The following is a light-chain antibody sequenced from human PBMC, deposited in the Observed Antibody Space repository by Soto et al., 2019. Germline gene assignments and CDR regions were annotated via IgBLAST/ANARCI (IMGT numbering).Light chain of an antibody. CDR3: QQFGSSIPHT. J-gene: IGKJ2*01. CDR2: GAS. CDR1: QSVNNN. V-gene: IGKV3-15*01. Sequence: EIVMTQSPDTLSVSPGERAILSCRASQSVNNNLAWYQQRPGHAPRLLIYGASTRATGIPARFSGSGSGTEFILTISRLEPEDFGVYYCQQFGSSIPHTFGQGTKLEIK.